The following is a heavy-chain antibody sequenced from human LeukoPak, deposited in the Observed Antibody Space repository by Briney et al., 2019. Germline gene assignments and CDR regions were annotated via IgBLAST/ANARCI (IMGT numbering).Heavy chain of an antibody. Sequence: GGSLRLSCAASGFIFSNYWMTWVRQAPGKRLEWVANLNQDGSEKYYVDSVKGRFTISRDNAKNTVSLQMSSLRAEDTAVYYCARDLSSDYWGQGTLVTVSS. D-gene: IGHD2/OR15-2a*01. CDR3: ARDLSSDY. CDR1: GFIFSNYW. V-gene: IGHV3-7*01. CDR2: LNQDGSEK. J-gene: IGHJ4*02.